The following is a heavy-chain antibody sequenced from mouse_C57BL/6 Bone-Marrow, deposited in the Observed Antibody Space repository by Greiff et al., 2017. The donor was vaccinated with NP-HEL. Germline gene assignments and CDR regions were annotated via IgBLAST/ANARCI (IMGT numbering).Heavy chain of an antibody. Sequence: VQLQQSGPGLVAPSQSLSITCTVSGFSLTSYGVDWVRQSPGKGLEWLGVIWGVGSTNYNSALKSRLSISKDNPKSQVFLKMNSLQTDDTAMYYCASRGYGGYDDGFAYWGQGTLVTVSA. CDR1: GFSLTSYG. D-gene: IGHD2-2*01. J-gene: IGHJ3*01. CDR2: IWGVGST. V-gene: IGHV2-6*01. CDR3: ASRGYGGYDDGFAY.